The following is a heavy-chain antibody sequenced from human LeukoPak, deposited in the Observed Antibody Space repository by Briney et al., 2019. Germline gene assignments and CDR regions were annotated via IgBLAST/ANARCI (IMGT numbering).Heavy chain of an antibody. CDR1: GFTVSSNY. CDR3: ATNYYYDSGFFDY. Sequence: PGGSLRLSCAASGFTVSSNYMSWVRQAPGKGLEWVLVIYSGGSTYYADSVKGRFTISRDNSKNTLYLQMNSLRAEDTAVYYCATNYYYDSGFFDYWGQGTLVTVSS. CDR2: IYSGGST. D-gene: IGHD3-22*01. J-gene: IGHJ4*02. V-gene: IGHV3-53*01.